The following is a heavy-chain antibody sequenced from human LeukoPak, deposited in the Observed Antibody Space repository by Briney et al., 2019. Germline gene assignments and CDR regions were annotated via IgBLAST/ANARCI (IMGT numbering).Heavy chain of an antibody. Sequence: SETLSLTCTGSGGSISSGRDDWSSIRQPAGKGLECIGRFYTSGSTNYTPSLKSRVTISVDTSKNQFSLKLSSVTAADTAVYYCARAWELLTFDYWGQGTLVTVSS. CDR3: ARAWELLTFDY. V-gene: IGHV4-61*02. J-gene: IGHJ4*02. D-gene: IGHD1-26*01. CDR1: GGSISSGRDD. CDR2: FYTSGST.